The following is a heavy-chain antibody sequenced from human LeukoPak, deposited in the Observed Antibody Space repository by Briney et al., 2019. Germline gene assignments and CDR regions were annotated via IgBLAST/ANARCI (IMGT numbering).Heavy chain of an antibody. D-gene: IGHD3-10*01. CDR3: VRVNTGMNSGSYHLDY. V-gene: IGHV3-72*01. CDR1: GFTFSDYY. Sequence: VGSLRLSCAPPGFTFSDYYMDWVRQAPGRGLEWVGRIRKKANAYTTEYGASVKGRFTISRDDSKNALYLQMNSLKTEETALFYCVRVNTGMNSGSYHLDYWGQGTLVTVSS. CDR2: IRKKANAYTT. J-gene: IGHJ4*02.